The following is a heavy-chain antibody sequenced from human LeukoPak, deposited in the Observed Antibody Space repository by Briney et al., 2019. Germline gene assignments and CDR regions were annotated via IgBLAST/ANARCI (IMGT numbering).Heavy chain of an antibody. D-gene: IGHD5-18*01. V-gene: IGHV4-39*07. J-gene: IGHJ3*02. CDR1: GVSISSSNSY. Sequence: PSETLSLTCTVSGVSISSSNSYWSWIRQPPGKGLERIGEIYHSGSTNYNPSLKSRVTISVDKSKNQFSLKLSSVTAADTAVYYCARDFPRGYSYLSAFDIWGQGTMVTVSS. CDR2: IYHSGST. CDR3: ARDFPRGYSYLSAFDI.